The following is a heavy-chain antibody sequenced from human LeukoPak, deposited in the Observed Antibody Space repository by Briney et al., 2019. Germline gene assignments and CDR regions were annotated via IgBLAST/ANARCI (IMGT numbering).Heavy chain of an antibody. CDR3: AIGDYASGSYYNQFDY. D-gene: IGHD3-10*01. CDR2: ISAYNGNT. J-gene: IGHJ4*02. V-gene: IGHV1-18*01. Sequence: ASVKVSCKASSYTLTSYGISWVRQAPGQGLEWMGWISAYNGNTNYAQKLQGRVTMTTDTSTSTAYMELRSLRSDDTAVYYCAIGDYASGSYYNQFDYWGQGTLVTVSS. CDR1: SYTLTSYG.